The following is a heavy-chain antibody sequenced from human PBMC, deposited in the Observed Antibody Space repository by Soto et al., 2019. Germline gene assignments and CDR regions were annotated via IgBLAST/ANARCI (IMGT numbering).Heavy chain of an antibody. D-gene: IGHD3-10*01. Sequence: LSLTCTVSGVSIRGYYWTWIRQPPGKGLEWIGYIYYTGSTNYNPSLKSRVIISVDTSKNQFSLKLSSVTAADTAVYYCAKGGGAIPSYYYGMDVWGQGTTVTVSS. CDR3: AKGGGAIPSYYYGMDV. J-gene: IGHJ6*02. CDR2: IYYTGST. CDR1: GVSIRGYY. V-gene: IGHV4-59*01.